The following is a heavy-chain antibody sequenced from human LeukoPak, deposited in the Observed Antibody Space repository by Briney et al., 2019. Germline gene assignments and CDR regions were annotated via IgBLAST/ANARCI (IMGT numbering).Heavy chain of an antibody. Sequence: GGSLRLSCAASGFTFSSYWMNWVRQAPGKGLEWVANIKQDGSEKYYVGSVKGRFTISRDNAKNSLYLQMDSLRAEDTAVYYCARHILVAGKSFDYWGQGTLVTVSS. J-gene: IGHJ4*02. CDR2: IKQDGSEK. CDR3: ARHILVAGKSFDY. CDR1: GFTFSSYW. V-gene: IGHV3-7*04. D-gene: IGHD6-19*01.